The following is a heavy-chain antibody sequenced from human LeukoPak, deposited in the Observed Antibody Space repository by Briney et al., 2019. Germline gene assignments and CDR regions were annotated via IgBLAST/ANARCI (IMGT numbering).Heavy chain of an antibody. V-gene: IGHV3-33*01. Sequence: PGGSLRLSCAASGFTFSSYGVHWVRQAPGKGLEWVAVIWYDGSNKYYADSVKGRFTISRDNSKNTLYLQMNSLRAEDTAVYYCASNLVAGTFDIWGQGTMVTVSS. CDR2: IWYDGSNK. CDR1: GFTFSSYG. D-gene: IGHD6-19*01. J-gene: IGHJ3*02. CDR3: ASNLVAGTFDI.